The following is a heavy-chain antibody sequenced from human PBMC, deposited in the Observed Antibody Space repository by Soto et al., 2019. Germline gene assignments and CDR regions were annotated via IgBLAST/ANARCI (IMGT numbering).Heavy chain of an antibody. Sequence: QVQLVESGGGVVQPGTSLRLSCVGSGFTFRSYVIHWVRQAPGKGLEWVALTSYDGTNNYYGDSVKGRFTISRDNSKNTVDLQMDSLRLEDTSLYYCARWGTKGGLDVWGPGTLVSVSS. CDR1: GFTFRSYV. V-gene: IGHV3-30*19. J-gene: IGHJ4*02. D-gene: IGHD3-16*01. CDR2: TSYDGTNN. CDR3: ARWGTKGGLDV.